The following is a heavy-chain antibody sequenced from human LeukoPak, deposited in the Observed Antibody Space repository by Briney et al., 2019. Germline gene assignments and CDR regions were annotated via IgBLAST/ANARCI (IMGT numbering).Heavy chain of an antibody. D-gene: IGHD1-26*01. CDR3: ARSIVGVTRGSRYYYMDV. J-gene: IGHJ6*03. CDR1: GFTFSSYW. V-gene: IGHV3-74*01. CDR2: INTDGSST. Sequence: GGSLRLSCAASGFTFSSYWMHWVRQAPGKGLVWVSYINTDGSSTSYADSVKGRFTISRDNAKNTLYLQMNSLRAEDTAVYYCARSIVGVTRGSRYYYMDVWGKGTTVTVSS.